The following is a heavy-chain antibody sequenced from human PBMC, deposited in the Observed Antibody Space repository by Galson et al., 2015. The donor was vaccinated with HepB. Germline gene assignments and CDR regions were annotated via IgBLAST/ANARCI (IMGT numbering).Heavy chain of an antibody. CDR1: GFTFSTYW. CDR2: INSDGITT. CDR3: ARVAGGSSGYTYFVTEFYFDT. Sequence: SLRLSCAASGFTFSTYWMHWVRQGPGKGLVWVSRINSDGITTSYADSVKGRFTISRDNAQNTLYLQMNSLRAEDTAVYYWARVAGGSSGYTYFVTEFYFDTWGQGTLATASS. D-gene: IGHD3-22*01. V-gene: IGHV3-74*01. J-gene: IGHJ4*02.